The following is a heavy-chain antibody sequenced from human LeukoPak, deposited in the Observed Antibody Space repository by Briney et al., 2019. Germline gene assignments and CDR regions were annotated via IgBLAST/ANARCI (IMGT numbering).Heavy chain of an antibody. CDR3: ARDLKMGYSSGRYSWGTGSSNDY. D-gene: IGHD6-19*01. V-gene: IGHV1-46*01. Sequence: ASVKVSCKASGYTFTSYYMHWVRQAPGQGLEWMGIINPSGGSTSYAQKFQGRVTMTRDMSTSTVYMELRSLRSDDTAVHYCARDLKMGYSSGRYSWGTGSSNDYWGQGTLVTVSS. CDR1: GYTFTSYY. CDR2: INPSGGST. J-gene: IGHJ4*02.